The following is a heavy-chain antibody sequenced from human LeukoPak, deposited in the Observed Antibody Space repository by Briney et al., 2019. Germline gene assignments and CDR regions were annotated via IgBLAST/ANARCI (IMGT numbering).Heavy chain of an antibody. J-gene: IGHJ5*02. CDR3: AKVRGSGYYYDADWFDP. Sequence: RGSLRLSCAASGFTFSSYAMSWVRQAPGKGLEWVSAISGSGGSTYYADSVKGRFTISRDNSKNTLYLQMNSLRAEDTAVYYCAKVRGSGYYYDADWFDPWGQGTLVTVSS. V-gene: IGHV3-23*01. CDR1: GFTFSSYA. D-gene: IGHD3-22*01. CDR2: ISGSGGST.